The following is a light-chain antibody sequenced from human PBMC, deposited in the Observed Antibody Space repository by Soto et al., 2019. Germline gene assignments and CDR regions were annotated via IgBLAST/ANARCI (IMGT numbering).Light chain of an antibody. CDR2: SVS. Sequence: EIATTQSPATLALSSGERETLSSRPRPSVSRNVAWYQPTPGQAPSLXXYSVSTRATGIPARFSGSGSGTEFTLTINSLQSEDFAIYYCQQYNKWPPWTFGQGTQVDIK. CDR3: QQYNKWPPWT. V-gene: IGKV3-15*01. J-gene: IGKJ1*01. CDR1: PSVSRN.